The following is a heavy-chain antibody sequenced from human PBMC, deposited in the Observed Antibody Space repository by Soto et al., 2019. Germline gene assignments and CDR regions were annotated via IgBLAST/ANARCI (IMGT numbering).Heavy chain of an antibody. CDR2: IKRDGSDK. D-gene: IGHD1-1*01. J-gene: IGHJ6*02. CDR3: GSRESGTTFYYYGMDV. CDR1: GSTFSSSW. Sequence: PGGSLRLSCAASGSTFSSSWMSWVRQAPGKGLEWVANIKRDGSDKYYVVSVKGRFTISRDNARNSLFLQMNSLRAKDTAVYYYGSRESGTTFYYYGMDVWGQGTTVTVSS. V-gene: IGHV3-7*03.